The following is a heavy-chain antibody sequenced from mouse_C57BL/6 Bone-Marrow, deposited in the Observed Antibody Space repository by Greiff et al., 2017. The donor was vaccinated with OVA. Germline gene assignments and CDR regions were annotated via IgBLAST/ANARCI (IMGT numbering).Heavy chain of an antibody. D-gene: IGHD1-1*01. CDR1: GYTFTSYG. CDR3: AFITTVVATNYYAMDD. CDR2: IYPRSGNT. V-gene: IGHV1-81*01. J-gene: IGHJ4*01. Sequence: VQLQQSGAELARPGASVKLSCKASGYTFTSYGISWVKQRTGQGLEWIGEIYPRSGNTYYNEKFKGKATLTADKSSSTAYMELRSLTSEDSAVYFCAFITTVVATNYYAMDDWGQGTSVTVSS.